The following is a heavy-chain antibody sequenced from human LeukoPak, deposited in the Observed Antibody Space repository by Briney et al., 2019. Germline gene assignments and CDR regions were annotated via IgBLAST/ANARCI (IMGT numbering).Heavy chain of an antibody. CDR1: GFTFSNYD. Sequence: GGSLRLSCAASGFTFSNYDMHWVRHAPGKGLEWVSAISSSSYYIYYADSIKGRFTISRDNAENSLYLQMNRLRAVDTAVYFCARGEEKATITALDSWGQGTLVTVSS. V-gene: IGHV3-21*01. J-gene: IGHJ4*02. D-gene: IGHD5-24*01. CDR3: ARGEEKATITALDS. CDR2: ISSSSYYI.